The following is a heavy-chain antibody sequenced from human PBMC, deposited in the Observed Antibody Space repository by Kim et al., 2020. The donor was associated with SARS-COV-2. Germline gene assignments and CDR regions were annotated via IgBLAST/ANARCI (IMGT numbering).Heavy chain of an antibody. D-gene: IGHD1-26*01. Sequence: GGSLRPSCAVSGFTFSNYAMSWVRQAPGKGLEWVSVIGVSSDTTYYADSVKGRFTISRDNSKSTLILQMNSLSAEDTAVYFCAKGRGGSCSTYTCSRTYDYWGQGTLVTVSS. CDR3: AKGRGGSCSTYTCSRTYDY. J-gene: IGHJ4*02. CDR2: IGVSSDTT. V-gene: IGHV3-23*01. CDR1: GFTFSNYA.